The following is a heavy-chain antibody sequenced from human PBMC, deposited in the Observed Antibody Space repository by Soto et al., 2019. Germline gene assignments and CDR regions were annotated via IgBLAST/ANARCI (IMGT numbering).Heavy chain of an antibody. V-gene: IGHV4-4*02. J-gene: IGHJ6*02. Sequence: SETLSLTCAVAGGSVSSSYWWTWVRQAPGKGLQWIGEIYHSGITNYNPSLRSRVSMSVDTSKNQFSLKLSSVTAADTAVYYCARRGYGHYYNYGMDVWGQGTTVTVSS. CDR1: GGSVSSSYW. D-gene: IGHD3-10*01. CDR2: IYHSGIT. CDR3: ARRGYGHYYNYGMDV.